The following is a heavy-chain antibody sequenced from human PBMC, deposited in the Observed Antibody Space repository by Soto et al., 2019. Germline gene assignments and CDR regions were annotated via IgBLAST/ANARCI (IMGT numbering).Heavy chain of an antibody. J-gene: IGHJ6*02. CDR2: IWYDGSNK. Sequence: QVQLVESGGGVVQPGRSLRLSCAASGFTFSSYGMHWVRQAPGKGLEWVAVIWYDGSNKYYADSVKGRFTISRDNSKNTLYLQMNSLRAEDTAVYYCARVGGRQDDYYYGMDVWGQGTTVTVSS. CDR1: GFTFSSYG. D-gene: IGHD3-16*01. CDR3: ARVGGRQDDYYYGMDV. V-gene: IGHV3-33*01.